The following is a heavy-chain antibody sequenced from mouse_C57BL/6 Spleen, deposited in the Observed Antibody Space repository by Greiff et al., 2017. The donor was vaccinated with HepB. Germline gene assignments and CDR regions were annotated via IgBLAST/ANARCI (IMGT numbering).Heavy chain of an antibody. J-gene: IGHJ1*03. CDR1: GFTFSDYG. Sequence: EVQGVESGGGLVKPGGSLKLSCAASGFTFSDYGMHWVRQAPEKGLEWVAYISSGSSTIYYADTVKGRFTISRDNAKNTLFLQMTSLRSEDTAMYYCARETTVVAHWYFDVWGTGTTVTVSS. CDR2: ISSGSSTI. D-gene: IGHD1-1*01. CDR3: ARETTVVAHWYFDV. V-gene: IGHV5-17*01.